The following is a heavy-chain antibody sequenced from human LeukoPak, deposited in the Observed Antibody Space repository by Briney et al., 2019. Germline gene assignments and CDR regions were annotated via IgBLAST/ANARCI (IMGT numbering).Heavy chain of an antibody. Sequence: SETLSHTCTVSGGSISSSSYYWGWIRQPPGKGLEWIGSIYYSGSTYYNPSLKSRVTISVDTSKNQFSLKLSSVTAADTAVYYCASQQTYYYDSSGYTYFDYWGQGTLVTVSS. D-gene: IGHD3-22*01. CDR2: IYYSGST. J-gene: IGHJ4*02. CDR1: GGSISSSSYY. V-gene: IGHV4-39*01. CDR3: ASQQTYYYDSSGYTYFDY.